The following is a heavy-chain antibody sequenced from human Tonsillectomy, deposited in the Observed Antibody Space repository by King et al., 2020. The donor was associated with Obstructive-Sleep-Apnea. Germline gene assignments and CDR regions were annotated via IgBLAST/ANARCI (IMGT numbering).Heavy chain of an antibody. CDR3: AKDESGYTRFQDY. D-gene: IGHD6-13*01. CDR1: GFTFSSSG. CDR2: IRGSSGNN. J-gene: IGHJ4*02. V-gene: IGHV3-23*04. Sequence: VQLVESGGGLVQPGGSLRLSCAASGFTFSSSGMTWVRQAPGKGLEWVSTIRGSSGNNWHEDSVKGRFTISRDNSKNTLYLQMDSLRVEDTAVYYCAKDESGYTRFQDYWGQGTLVTVSS.